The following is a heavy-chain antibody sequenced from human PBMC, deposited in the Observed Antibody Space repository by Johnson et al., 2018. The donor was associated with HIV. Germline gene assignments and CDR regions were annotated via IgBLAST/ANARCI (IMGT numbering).Heavy chain of an antibody. J-gene: IGHJ3*02. CDR3: ARVAPAHDAFDI. CDR1: GFTFSSYD. CDR2: IGTAGDT. Sequence: MLLVESGGGVVQPGGSLRLSCAASGFTFSSYDMHWVRQATGKGLEWVSAIGTAGDTYYPGSVKGRFTISRENAKNSLYLQMNSLRAEDTAVYYCARVAPAHDAFDIWGQGTMVTVSS. V-gene: IGHV3-13*01. D-gene: IGHD2-2*01.